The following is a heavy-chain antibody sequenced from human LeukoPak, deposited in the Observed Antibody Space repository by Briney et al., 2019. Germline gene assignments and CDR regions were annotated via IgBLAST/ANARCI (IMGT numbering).Heavy chain of an antibody. CDR3: ATLNWACYFDY. V-gene: IGHV4-59*01. D-gene: IGHD7-27*01. J-gene: IGHJ4*02. CDR1: GGSISSYY. Sequence: SETLSLTCTVSGGSISSYYWSWIRQPPGKGLEWIGYIYYSGSTNYNPSLKSRVTISVDTSKNQFSLKLSSVTAADTAVYYCATLNWACYFDYWGQGTLVTVSS. CDR2: IYYSGST.